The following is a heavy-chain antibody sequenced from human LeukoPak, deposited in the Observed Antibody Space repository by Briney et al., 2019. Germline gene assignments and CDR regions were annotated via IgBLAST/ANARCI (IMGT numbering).Heavy chain of an antibody. D-gene: IGHD5-18*01. Sequence: ASVKVSCKASGGTFSSYAISWVRQAPGQGLEGMGRIIPILGIANYAQKFQGRVTITADKSTSTAYMELSSLRSEDTAVYYCARHRDTAMVTIGYWGQGTLVTVSS. J-gene: IGHJ4*02. CDR2: IIPILGIA. CDR1: GGTFSSYA. CDR3: ARHRDTAMVTIGY. V-gene: IGHV1-69*04.